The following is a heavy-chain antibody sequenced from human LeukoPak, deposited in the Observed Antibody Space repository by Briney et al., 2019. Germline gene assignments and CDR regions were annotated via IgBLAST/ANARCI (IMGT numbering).Heavy chain of an antibody. Sequence: RTSETLSLTCTVSGDSISRSTYYWAWIRQPPGKGLEWIGSVYYGRSPYYNPSLESRATISVDTSKNRFSLKMSSVTAADTAVYYCARSSGTGTFSYWGQGTLVTVSS. D-gene: IGHD6-25*01. CDR2: VYYGRSP. J-gene: IGHJ4*02. V-gene: IGHV4-39*02. CDR1: GDSISRSTYY. CDR3: ARSSGTGTFSY.